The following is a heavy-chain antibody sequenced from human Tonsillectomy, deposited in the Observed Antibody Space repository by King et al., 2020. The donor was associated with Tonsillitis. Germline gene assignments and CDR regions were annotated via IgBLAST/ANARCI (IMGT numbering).Heavy chain of an antibody. D-gene: IGHD3-9*01. CDR1: GGSFSGYS. Sequence: VQLQQWGAGLLKPSETLSLTCAVFGGSFSGYSWSWIRQPPGKGLEWIGEINHSGSSKYNPSLKSRVTISIDTSKNQFSLTLSLVTAADTAVYYCAGEPYDLLTGYRSDTFDIWGRGTLVTVSS. J-gene: IGHJ3*02. V-gene: IGHV4-34*01. CDR2: INHSGSS. CDR3: AGEPYDLLTGYRSDTFDI.